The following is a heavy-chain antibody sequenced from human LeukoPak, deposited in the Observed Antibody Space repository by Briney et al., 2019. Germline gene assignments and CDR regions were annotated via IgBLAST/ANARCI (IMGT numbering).Heavy chain of an antibody. CDR1: GFTFSSYW. Sequence: GGSLRLSCAASGFTFSSYWMHWVRQAPGKGLVWVSRINSDGSSTSYADSVKGRFTISRDNAKNTLYLQMNSLRAEDTAVYYCARAARPSIPGLYYYYCYMDVWGKGTTVTVSS. V-gene: IGHV3-74*01. CDR2: INSDGSST. J-gene: IGHJ6*03. D-gene: IGHD3-3*02. CDR3: ARAARPSIPGLYYYYCYMDV.